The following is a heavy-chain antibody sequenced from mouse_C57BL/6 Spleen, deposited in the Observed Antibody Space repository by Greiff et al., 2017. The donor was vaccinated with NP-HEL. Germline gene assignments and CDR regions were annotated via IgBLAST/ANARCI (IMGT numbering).Heavy chain of an antibody. CDR3: ARNDGSSSFAY. J-gene: IGHJ3*01. CDR2: IDPSDSYT. CDR1: GYTFTSYW. D-gene: IGHD1-1*01. V-gene: IGHV1-50*01. Sequence: QVQLQQPGAELVKPGASVKLSCKASGYTFTSYWMQWVKQRPGQGLEWIGKIDPSDSYTNYNQKFKGKATLTVDTSSSTAYMQLSSLTSEDSAVYYCARNDGSSSFAYWGQGTLVTVSA.